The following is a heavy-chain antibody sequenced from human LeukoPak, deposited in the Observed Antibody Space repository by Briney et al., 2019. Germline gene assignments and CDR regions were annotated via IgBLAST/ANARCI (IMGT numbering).Heavy chain of an antibody. CDR1: GYTFTGYF. V-gene: IGHV1-2*02. CDR3: ARVGGSWYLRLGS. CDR2: INPNTGGT. D-gene: IGHD6-13*01. Sequence: ASVKVSRKASGYTFTGYFMHWVRQAPGQGLEWMGWINPNTGGTNYAQKFQGRVTMTRDTSISTVYMELSSLRSDDTAMYYCARVGGSWYLRLGSWGQGTLVTVSS. J-gene: IGHJ4*02.